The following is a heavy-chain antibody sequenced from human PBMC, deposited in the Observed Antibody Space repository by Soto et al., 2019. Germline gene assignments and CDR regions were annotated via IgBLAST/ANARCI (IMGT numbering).Heavy chain of an antibody. Sequence: QVQLQESGPGLVKPSETVSLTCTVSGGSISSYYWSWIRQPPGKGLEWIGYIYYSGSTNYNPSLKSRVTISVDTSKNQFSLKLSSVTAADTAVYYCARSFRQYYYYYYMDVSGKGTTVTVSS. J-gene: IGHJ6*03. CDR2: IYYSGST. CDR1: GGSISSYY. CDR3: ARSFRQYYYYYYMDV. V-gene: IGHV4-59*01.